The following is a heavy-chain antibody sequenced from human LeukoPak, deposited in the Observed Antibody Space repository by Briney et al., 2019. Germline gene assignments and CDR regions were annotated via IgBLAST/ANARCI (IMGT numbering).Heavy chain of an antibody. V-gene: IGHV1-18*01. D-gene: IGHD3-10*01. CDR2: ISAYNGNT. CDR1: GYTFTSYG. CDR3: ARDLSYGYGSGSYSITDY. J-gene: IGHJ4*02. Sequence: ASVKVSCKASGYTFTSYGISWVRQAPGQGLEWMGWISAYNGNTNYAQKLQGRVTMTTDTSTGTAYMELRSLRSDDTAVYYCARDLSYGYGSGSYSITDYWGQGTLVTVSS.